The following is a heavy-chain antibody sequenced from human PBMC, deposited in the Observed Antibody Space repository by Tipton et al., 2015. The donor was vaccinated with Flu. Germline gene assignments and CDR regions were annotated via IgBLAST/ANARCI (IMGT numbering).Heavy chain of an antibody. V-gene: IGHV4-59*08. J-gene: IGHJ4*02. D-gene: IGHD5-18*01. Sequence: LRLSCTVSGGSISSYYWSWIRQPPGKGLEWIGYIYYSGSTNYNPSLKSRVTISVDTSKNQFSLKLSSVTAADTAVYYCARVRGYSYGSFDYWGQGTLVTVSS. CDR3: ARVRGYSYGSFDY. CDR1: GGSISSYY. CDR2: IYYSGST.